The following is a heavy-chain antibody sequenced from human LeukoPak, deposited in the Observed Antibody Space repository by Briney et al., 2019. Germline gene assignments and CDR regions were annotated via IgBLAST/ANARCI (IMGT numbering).Heavy chain of an antibody. V-gene: IGHV1-2*02. CDR2: INPTSGGT. J-gene: IGHJ5*02. CDR1: GYTFTGYY. Sequence: WASVKVSCQASGYTFTGYYIHWVRQAPGQGLEWMGWINPTSGGTNYAQKFQGRVTMTRDTSISTAYMELSRLRSDDTAVYYCARHVGYSNCFDPCGQGTLVTVSS. D-gene: IGHD2-15*01. CDR3: ARHVGYSNCFDP.